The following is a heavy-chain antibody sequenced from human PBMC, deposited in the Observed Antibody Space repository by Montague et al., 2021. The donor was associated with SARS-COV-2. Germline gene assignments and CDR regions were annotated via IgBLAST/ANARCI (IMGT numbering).Heavy chain of an antibody. Sequence: SLRLSCAASGFIFSSYGMHWVRQAPGKGLEWVAVIWYDGSNKYYADSVKGRFTISRDNPKNTLYLQMNSLRAEDTAVYYCAREGVEGVATGIDYWGQGTLVTVSS. CDR3: AREGVEGVATGIDY. J-gene: IGHJ4*02. V-gene: IGHV3-33*01. D-gene: IGHD5-12*01. CDR2: IWYDGSNK. CDR1: GFIFSSYG.